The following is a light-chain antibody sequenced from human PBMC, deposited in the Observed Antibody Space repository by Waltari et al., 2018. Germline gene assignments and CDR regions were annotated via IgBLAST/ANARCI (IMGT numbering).Light chain of an antibody. Sequence: LGLTQSPSASASLGAAFKLTRTPSSGHSSNVIAWLQRQTEKGSRYLMKVNSEGRHSKGDRLPNRVSGSSSGAAHCLTGSSQQADYEVEYYCQDGGDVTWLFGRGTKLTV. CDR1: SGHSSNV. CDR2: VNSEGRH. J-gene: IGLJ3*02. CDR3: QDGGDVTWL. V-gene: IGLV4-69*01.